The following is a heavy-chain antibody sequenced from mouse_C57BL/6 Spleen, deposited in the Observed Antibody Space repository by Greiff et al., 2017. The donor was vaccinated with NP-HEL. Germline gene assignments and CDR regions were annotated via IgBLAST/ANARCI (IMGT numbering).Heavy chain of an antibody. CDR1: GYTFTSYT. CDR3: AREGDYDGWFAY. V-gene: IGHV1-4*01. Sequence: VQLQESGAELARPGASVKMSCKASGYTFTSYTMHWVKQRPGQGLEWIGYINPSSGYTKYNQKFKDKATLTADKSSSTAYMQLSSLTSEDSAVYYCAREGDYDGWFAYWGQGTLVTVSA. CDR2: INPSSGYT. J-gene: IGHJ3*01. D-gene: IGHD2-4*01.